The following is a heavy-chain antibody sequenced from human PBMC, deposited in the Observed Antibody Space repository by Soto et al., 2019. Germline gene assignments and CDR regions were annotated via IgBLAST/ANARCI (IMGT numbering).Heavy chain of an antibody. CDR1: GFTFNDFT. Sequence: GGSLRLSCAASGFTFNDFTMNGVRQPPGKGLEWLSYIDNRSNVIDFADSVKGRFTISRDNAKNSLFLQMNSLRADDTAVYYCARDKDWAFDYWGQGTLVTVSS. V-gene: IGHV3-48*01. D-gene: IGHD3-9*01. J-gene: IGHJ4*02. CDR2: IDNRSNVI. CDR3: ARDKDWAFDY.